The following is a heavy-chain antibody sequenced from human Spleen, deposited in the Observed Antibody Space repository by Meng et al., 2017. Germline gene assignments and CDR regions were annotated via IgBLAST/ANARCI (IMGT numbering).Heavy chain of an antibody. D-gene: IGHD4-11*01. Sequence: QVQLQQGGAGLLKPSEPLSLTCVGSGGSFSDYYWSWIRQPPGKGLEWIGEINHSGSTNYNPSLESRATISVDTSQNNLSLKLSSVTAADSAVYYCARGPTTMAHDFDYWGQGTLVTVSS. CDR1: GGSFSDYY. CDR2: INHSGST. V-gene: IGHV4-34*01. CDR3: ARGPTTMAHDFDY. J-gene: IGHJ4*02.